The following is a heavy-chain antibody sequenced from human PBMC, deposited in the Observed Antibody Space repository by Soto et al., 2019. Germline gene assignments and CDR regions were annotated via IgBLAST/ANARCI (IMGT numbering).Heavy chain of an antibody. CDR1: GFTFSTYW. V-gene: IGHV3-74*01. D-gene: IGHD2-2*01. J-gene: IGHJ5*02. CDR3: VRDGNCITTSCYGSWFDR. CDR2: INSDASHT. Sequence: EVQLVESGGGLVQPGGSLRLSCAASGFTFSTYWMHWIRQVPGKGLEWVSRINSDASHTYYADSVKGRFTITRDNAKNTLLVEMNSLRAEDTAVYYCVRDGNCITTSCYGSWFDRGGQGTLFTVSS.